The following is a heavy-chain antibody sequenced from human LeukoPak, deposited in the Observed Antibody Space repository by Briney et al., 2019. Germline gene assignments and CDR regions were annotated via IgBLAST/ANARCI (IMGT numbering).Heavy chain of an antibody. D-gene: IGHD2-15*01. CDR3: ARPTQYCSGDSCYDTWFDP. CDR1: GFTFSSYG. CDR2: ISGSGGNT. Sequence: PGGTLRLSCAASGFTFSSYGMSWVRQAPGKGLEWVSAISGSGGNTYYADSVKGRFTISRDNSKNSLYLQMNSLRAEDTAVYSCARPTQYCSGDSCYDTWFDPWGQGTLVTVSS. J-gene: IGHJ5*02. V-gene: IGHV3-23*01.